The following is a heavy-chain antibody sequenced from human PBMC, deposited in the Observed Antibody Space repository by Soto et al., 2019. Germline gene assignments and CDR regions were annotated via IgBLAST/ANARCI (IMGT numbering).Heavy chain of an antibody. D-gene: IGHD3-9*01. CDR2: VYYSGST. Sequence: QLQLQESGPGLVKPSETLSLTCTVSGGSISSSSYYWGWIRQPPGKGLEWIGSVYYSGSTYYNPPLKSRHAISVDTSKNHFSLKRGSVTAAETGVYYCARTRLRYFDWFYFDYWGQGTLVTVSS. J-gene: IGHJ4*02. CDR3: ARTRLRYFDWFYFDY. CDR1: GGSISSSSYY. V-gene: IGHV4-39*01.